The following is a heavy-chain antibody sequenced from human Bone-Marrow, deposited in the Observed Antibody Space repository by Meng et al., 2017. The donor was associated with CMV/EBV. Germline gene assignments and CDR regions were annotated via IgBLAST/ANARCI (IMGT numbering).Heavy chain of an antibody. V-gene: IGHV3-23*01. CDR3: AKSQLSISLVRGVILF. Sequence: GESLKISCAASGFTFSSCGMSWVRQAPGKGLEWVSTISGSGDTTYYADSVKGRFTISRDNSKNTLYLQMNSLRAEDTAIYYCAKSQLSISLVRGVILFWGQGTLVTVSS. J-gene: IGHJ4*02. CDR1: GFTFSSCG. D-gene: IGHD3-10*01. CDR2: ISGSGDTT.